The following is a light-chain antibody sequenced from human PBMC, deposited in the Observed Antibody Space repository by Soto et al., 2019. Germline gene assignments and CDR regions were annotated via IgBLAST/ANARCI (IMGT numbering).Light chain of an antibody. Sequence: QSALTQPPSASGSPGQSVTISCTGTSSDVGGYNLVSWYQQHPGKAPKVMIYEGDKRPSGVSNRLSGSKSGNTASLTISGLQAEDEADYYCCSYAGSNTWVFGGGTKLTVL. CDR1: SSDVGGYNL. J-gene: IGLJ3*02. CDR2: EGD. V-gene: IGLV2-23*01. CDR3: CSYAGSNTWV.